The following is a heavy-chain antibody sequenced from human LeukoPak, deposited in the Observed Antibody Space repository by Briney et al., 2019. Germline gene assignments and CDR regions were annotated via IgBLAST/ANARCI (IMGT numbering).Heavy chain of an antibody. V-gene: IGHV3-33*06. CDR1: GFPFSGSG. Sequence: GSSLRLSCAASGFPFSGSGMHWVRQAPGKGLEWVAVIWYDGSHQYYADSVKGRFTISRDNSKNTLDLQMSSLRVEDTAVYFCAKDKDTPATAQPQRGYFESWGQGTLVTVSS. J-gene: IGHJ4*02. D-gene: IGHD2-15*01. CDR2: IWYDGSHQ. CDR3: AKDKDTPATAQPQRGYFES.